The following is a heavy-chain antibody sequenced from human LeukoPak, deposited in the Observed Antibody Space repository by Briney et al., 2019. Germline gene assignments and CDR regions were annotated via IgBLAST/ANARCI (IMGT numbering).Heavy chain of an antibody. CDR1: GFIFSSYD. D-gene: IGHD6-19*01. Sequence: PGGSLRLSCAASGFIFSSYDMHWVRQITGKGLEWVSVIGTAGDSLYAGSARGRFTISRENAKNSLYLQMNSLRAGDTAVYYCARSVAGSSWFDPWGQGTLVTVSS. CDR3: ARSVAGSSWFDP. V-gene: IGHV3-13*01. J-gene: IGHJ5*02. CDR2: IGTAGDS.